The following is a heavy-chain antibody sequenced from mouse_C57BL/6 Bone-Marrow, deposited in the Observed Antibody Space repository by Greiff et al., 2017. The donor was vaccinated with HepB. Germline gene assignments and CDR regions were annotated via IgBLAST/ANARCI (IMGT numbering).Heavy chain of an antibody. CDR2: FYPGSGSI. CDR3: ARHEDRYYGSWAWFAY. Sequence: QVQLKESGAELVKPGASVKLSCKASGYTFTEYTIHWVKQRSGQGLEWIGWFYPGSGSIKYNEKFKDKATLTADKSSSTVYMELSRLTSEDSALYFCARHEDRYYGSWAWFAYWGQGTLVTVSA. J-gene: IGHJ3*01. CDR1: GYTFTEYT. V-gene: IGHV1-62-2*01. D-gene: IGHD1-1*01.